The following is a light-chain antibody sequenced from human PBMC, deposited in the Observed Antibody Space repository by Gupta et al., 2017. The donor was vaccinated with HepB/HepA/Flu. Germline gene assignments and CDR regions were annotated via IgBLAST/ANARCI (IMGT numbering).Light chain of an antibody. J-gene: IGKJ2*01. V-gene: IGKV3-15*01. CDR3: QQDNNWPLT. CDR1: QSVSSS. CDR2: GAS. Sequence: DIVMTQSPATLSVSPGERATLSCRASQSVSSSLAWYQQKGGQAPRLLIHGASTRATGIPARFSGSGSGTEFTLTISSLQSEDFAVYYCQQDNNWPLTFGQGTKLEIK.